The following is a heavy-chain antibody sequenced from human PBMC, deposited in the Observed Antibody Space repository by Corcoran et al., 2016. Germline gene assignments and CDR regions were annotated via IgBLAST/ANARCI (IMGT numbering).Heavy chain of an antibody. V-gene: IGHV1-8*01. J-gene: IGHJ3*02. D-gene: IGHD3-22*01. CDR1: GYTFTSYD. CDR3: ERGLDYYDSSSGAFDI. CDR2: MNPNSGNT. Sequence: QVQLVQSGAEVKKPGASVKVSCKASGYTFTSYDINWVRQATGQGLEWMGWMNPNSGNTGYAQKFQGRVTMTRNTSISTAYMELSSLRSEDTAVYYCERGLDYYDSSSGAFDIWGQGTMVTVSS.